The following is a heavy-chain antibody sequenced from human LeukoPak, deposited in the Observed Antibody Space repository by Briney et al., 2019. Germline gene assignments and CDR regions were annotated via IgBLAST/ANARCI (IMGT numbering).Heavy chain of an antibody. Sequence: GGSLRLSCAASGFTFSSYGMHWVRQAPGKGLEWVAVISYDGSNKYYADSVKGRFTISRDNSKNTLYPQMSSLRAEDTAVYYCAKSRYGDYFHFDYWGQGTLVTVSS. D-gene: IGHD4-17*01. V-gene: IGHV3-30*18. CDR2: ISYDGSNK. CDR3: AKSRYGDYFHFDY. J-gene: IGHJ4*02. CDR1: GFTFSSYG.